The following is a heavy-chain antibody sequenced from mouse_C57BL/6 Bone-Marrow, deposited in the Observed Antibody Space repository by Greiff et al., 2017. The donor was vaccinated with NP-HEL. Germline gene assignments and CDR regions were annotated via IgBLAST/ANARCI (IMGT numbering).Heavy chain of an antibody. V-gene: IGHV2-9-1*01. J-gene: IGHJ4*01. CDR3: GRSSLLRSCAMDY. CDR1: GFSLTSYS. CDR2: IWPGGGT. Sequence: VKVVESGPGLVAPSPSLSFTCTASGFSLTSYSISWVRQPPGQGLEWLGVIWPGGGTNYNSALISRLSISKDNSKSQVCLKMNSLQTDDTARDYCGRSSLLRSCAMDYWGQGTSVTVSS. D-gene: IGHD1-2*01.